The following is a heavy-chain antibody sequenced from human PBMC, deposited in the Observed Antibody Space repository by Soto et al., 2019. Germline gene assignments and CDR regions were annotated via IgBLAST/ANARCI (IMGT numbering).Heavy chain of an antibody. Sequence: QVHLVQSGAEVKKPGASVKVSCKGSGYASTTYGITWVRQAPGQGLEWMGWISAHNGNTNYAQKLQGRVTVTRDTSTSTACMELRSLRADDTAVYYCARGRYGDYWGQGDLVTVSS. CDR2: ISAHNGNT. CDR1: GYASTTYG. D-gene: IGHD1-1*01. V-gene: IGHV1-18*01. J-gene: IGHJ4*02. CDR3: ARGRYGDY.